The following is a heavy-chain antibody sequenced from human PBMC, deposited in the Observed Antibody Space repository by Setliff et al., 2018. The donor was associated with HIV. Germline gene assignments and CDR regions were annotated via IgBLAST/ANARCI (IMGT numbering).Heavy chain of an antibody. D-gene: IGHD3-9*01. CDR2: ITSGSTYV. V-gene: IGHV3-21*01. J-gene: IGHJ5*02. CDR3: ARDNGRYFDRGWFDP. CDR1: GFTFTDYT. Sequence: PGGSLRLSCAASGFTFTDYTMNWVRQAPGKGLEWVSSITSGSTYVNYADSVKGRFSISRDNSKNSLYLQMNSLRAEDTAVYYCARDNGRYFDRGWFDPWGQGALVTVSS.